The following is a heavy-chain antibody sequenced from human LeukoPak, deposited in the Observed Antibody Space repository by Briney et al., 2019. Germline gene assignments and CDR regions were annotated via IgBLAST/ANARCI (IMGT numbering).Heavy chain of an antibody. V-gene: IGHV4-61*02. J-gene: IGHJ4*02. CDR1: GGSISSGSYY. CDR3: ASQDVDTALALFDS. Sequence: PSETLSLTCTVSGGSISSGSYYWSWIRQPAGKGLEWIGRIYSSGSTNYNPSLKSRVTISVDTSKNQFSLRLSSVTAADTAVYYCASQDVDTALALFDSWGQGTLVTVSS. D-gene: IGHD5-18*01. CDR2: IYSSGST.